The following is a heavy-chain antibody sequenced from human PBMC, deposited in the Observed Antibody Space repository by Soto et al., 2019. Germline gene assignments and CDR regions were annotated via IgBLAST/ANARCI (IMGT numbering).Heavy chain of an antibody. J-gene: IGHJ4*02. CDR1: GFTFNNYA. V-gene: IGHV3-23*01. Sequence: PGGSLRLSCAASGFTFNNYAMNWGRQAPGKGLEWVSSIGTGGDTNYADSVKGRFTISRDNSRDTLYLQMNSLRAEDTALYYCAKNYYFDNSGQGTLVTVSS. CDR2: IGTGGDT. CDR3: AKNYYFDN.